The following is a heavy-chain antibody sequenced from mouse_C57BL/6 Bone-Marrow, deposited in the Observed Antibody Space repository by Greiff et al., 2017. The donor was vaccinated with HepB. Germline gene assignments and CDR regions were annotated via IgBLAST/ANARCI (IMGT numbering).Heavy chain of an antibody. Sequence: EVKLMESGGGLVQPGGSLKLSCAASGFTFSDYGMAWVRQAPRKGPEWVAFISNLAYSIYYADTVTGRFTISRENAKNTLYLEMSSLRSEDTAMYYCARLTTVVAGDWYFDVWGTGTTVTVSS. CDR3: ARLTTVVAGDWYFDV. CDR2: ISNLAYSI. J-gene: IGHJ1*03. CDR1: GFTFSDYG. D-gene: IGHD1-1*01. V-gene: IGHV5-15*01.